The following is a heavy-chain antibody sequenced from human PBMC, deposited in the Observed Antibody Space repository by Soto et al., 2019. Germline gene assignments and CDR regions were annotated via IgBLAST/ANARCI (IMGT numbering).Heavy chain of an antibody. V-gene: IGHV1-8*01. J-gene: IGHJ4*02. CDR2: MNPNSGNT. Sequence: QVQLVQSGAEVKKPGASVKVSCKASGYTFTSYDINWVRQATGQGLEWMGWMNPNSGNTAYAQKFQGRVTMTRNTSISTADVELSSLRSEDTAVYYWAREISGSYRFDYWGQGTLVTVSS. CDR1: GYTFTSYD. D-gene: IGHD1-26*01. CDR3: AREISGSYRFDY.